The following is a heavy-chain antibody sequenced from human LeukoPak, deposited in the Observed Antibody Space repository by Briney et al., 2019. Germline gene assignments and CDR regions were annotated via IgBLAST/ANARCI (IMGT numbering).Heavy chain of an antibody. J-gene: IGHJ4*02. CDR1: GFTFSSYW. CDR2: IKQDGREK. V-gene: IGHV3-7*01. Sequence: GGSLRLSCAASGFTFSSYWMSWVRQAPGKGLEWVANIKQDGREKYYLDSVKGRFTISRDNAKNSLYLQMNSLRAEDTVVYYCANYLDTAMVFDYWGQGTLVTVSS. CDR3: ANYLDTAMVFDY. D-gene: IGHD5-18*01.